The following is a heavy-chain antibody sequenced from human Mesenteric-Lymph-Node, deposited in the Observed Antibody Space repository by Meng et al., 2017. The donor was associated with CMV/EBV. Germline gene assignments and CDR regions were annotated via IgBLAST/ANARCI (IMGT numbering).Heavy chain of an antibody. CDR3: ARGVGLELPDYYGMDV. V-gene: IGHV1-8*01. D-gene: IGHD1-7*01. J-gene: IGHJ6*02. Sequence: ASVKVSCKASGYTFTSYDINWVRQATGQGLEWMGWMNPNSGNTGYAQKFQGRVTMTRNTSISTAYMKLSSLRSEDTAVYYCARGVGLELPDYYGMDVWGQGNTVTVSS. CDR2: MNPNSGNT. CDR1: GYTFTSYD.